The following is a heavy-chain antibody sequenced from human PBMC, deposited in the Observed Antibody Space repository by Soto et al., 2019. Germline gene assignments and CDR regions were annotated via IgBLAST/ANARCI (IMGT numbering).Heavy chain of an antibody. J-gene: IGHJ4*02. CDR2: IDWDDDK. CDR1: GFSLSTSGMC. Sequence: SGPTLVNPTQTLTLTCTFSGFSLSTSGMCVSWIRQPPGKALEWLARIDWDDDKYYSTSLKTRLTISKDTSKNQVVLTMTNIDPVDTATYYCARIQGAYDILTGYYTYHFDYWGQGTLVTVSS. D-gene: IGHD3-9*01. V-gene: IGHV2-70*11. CDR3: ARIQGAYDILTGYYTYHFDY.